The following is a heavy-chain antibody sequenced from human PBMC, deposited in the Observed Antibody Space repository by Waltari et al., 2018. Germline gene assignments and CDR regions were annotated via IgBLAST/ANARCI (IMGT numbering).Heavy chain of an antibody. CDR1: GDGLSSQRAA. V-gene: IGHV6-1*01. CDR3: ARASSAVAPFDY. D-gene: IGHD6-19*01. J-gene: IGHJ4*02. CDR2: TYYRSKWYN. Sequence: QVQRQPAGPGLVMPSQTLSLTCAISGDGLSSQRAAAHCISQSPSRGHEWLGRTYYRSKWYNDYAVSVKSRITINPDTSKNQFSLQLNSVTPEDTAVYYCARASSAVAPFDYWGQGTLVTVSS.